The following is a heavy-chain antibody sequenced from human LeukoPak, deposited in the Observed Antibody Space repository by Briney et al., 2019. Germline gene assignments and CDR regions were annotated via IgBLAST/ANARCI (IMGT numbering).Heavy chain of an antibody. CDR2: IYYSGIT. D-gene: IGHD3-9*01. CDR3: ARAPNENLYDILTGYYPAGAFDI. V-gene: IGHV4-59*01. CDR1: GGPISSYY. Sequence: ETLSLTCTVPGGPISSYYWSWIRQPPGKGLEWIGYIYYSGITNYNPSLKRRVTISVDTSKNQFSLKLSSVTAADTAVYYCARAPNENLYDILTGYYPAGAFDIWGQGTMVTVSS. J-gene: IGHJ3*02.